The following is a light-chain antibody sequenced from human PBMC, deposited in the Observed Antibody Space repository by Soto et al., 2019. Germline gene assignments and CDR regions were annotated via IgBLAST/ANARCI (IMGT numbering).Light chain of an antibody. Sequence: EIEMTQSPATLSVSPGEGATLSCWASQSVGSNLAWYQQKPGQAPRLLIYGTSTRATGIPARFSGSGSGTEFTLTISSLQSEDFAVYYCHQYNDWPRTFGQGTKVEIK. J-gene: IGKJ1*01. CDR2: GTS. CDR1: QSVGSN. CDR3: HQYNDWPRT. V-gene: IGKV3-15*01.